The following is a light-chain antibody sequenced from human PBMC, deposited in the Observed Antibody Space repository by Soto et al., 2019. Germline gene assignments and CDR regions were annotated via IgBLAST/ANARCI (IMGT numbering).Light chain of an antibody. CDR1: SSDVGGYNF. V-gene: IGLV2-8*01. Sequence: QSALIQPPSASGSPGQSVTISCTGTSSDVGGYNFVSWYQQHPGKAPQLIIYEVTKRPSGVPDRFSGSKSGNTASLTVSGLQAEDEADYYCSSYAATNNYVFGSGTKVTVL. J-gene: IGLJ1*01. CDR2: EVT. CDR3: SSYAATNNYV.